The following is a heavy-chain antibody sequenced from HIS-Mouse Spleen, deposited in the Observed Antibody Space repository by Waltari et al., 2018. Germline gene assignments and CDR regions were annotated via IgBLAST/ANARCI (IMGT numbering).Heavy chain of an antibody. D-gene: IGHD3-16*01. CDR2: ISGSGGST. V-gene: IGHV3-23*01. CDR1: GFPFSRYA. Sequence: EVQLLESGGGLVQPGGSLRLSCAASGFPFSRYAMSWVRQAPGKGLEWVSAISGSGGSTYYADSVKGRFTISRDNSKNTLYLQMNSLRAEDTAVYYCAKDRNWGSSGYFDYWGQGTLVTVSS. J-gene: IGHJ4*02. CDR3: AKDRNWGSSGYFDY.